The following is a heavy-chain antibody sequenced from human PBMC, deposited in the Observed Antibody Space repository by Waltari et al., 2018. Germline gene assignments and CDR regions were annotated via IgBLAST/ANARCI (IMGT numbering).Heavy chain of an antibody. V-gene: IGHV1-46*03. D-gene: IGHD5-12*01. CDR2: INPGTENT. CDR3: AKSNYMSGYASGTDY. CDR1: GYTLKTYY. Sequence: QVQLVQSGAEVKKPGASVKVSCKASGYTLKTYYMIWVRQAPGQGLEWMGIINPGTENTAYAQKFRGRVTMTRDTSTSTVYMELRSLKKDDTAVYYCAKSNYMSGYASGTDYWGQGTLVTVSS. J-gene: IGHJ4*02.